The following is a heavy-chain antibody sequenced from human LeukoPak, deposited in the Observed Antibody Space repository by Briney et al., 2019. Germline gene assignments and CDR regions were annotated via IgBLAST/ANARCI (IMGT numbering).Heavy chain of an antibody. CDR2: FDPEDGET. V-gene: IGHV1-24*01. D-gene: IGHD3-22*01. J-gene: IGHJ4*02. Sequence: ASVKVPCKVSGYTLTELSMHWVRQAPGKGLEWMGGFDPEDGETIYAQKFQGRVTMTEDTSTDTAYMELSSLRSEDTAVYYCATDNPVYYDSSGYLVYWGQGTLVTVSS. CDR3: ATDNPVYYDSSGYLVY. CDR1: GYTLTELS.